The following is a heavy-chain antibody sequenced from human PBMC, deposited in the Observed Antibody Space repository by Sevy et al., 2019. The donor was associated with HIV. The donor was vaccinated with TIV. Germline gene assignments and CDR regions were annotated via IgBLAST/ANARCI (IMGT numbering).Heavy chain of an antibody. CDR1: GFTFSSYG. D-gene: IGHD1-26*01. Sequence: GGSLRLSSAASGFTFSSYGMHWVRQAPGKGLEWVAFIRYDGSNKYYADSVKGRFTISRDNSKNTLYLQMNSLRAEDTAVYYCAKAPGRGSYYYYYYGMDVWGQGTTVTVSS. CDR3: AKAPGRGSYYYYYYGMDV. J-gene: IGHJ6*02. V-gene: IGHV3-30*02. CDR2: IRYDGSNK.